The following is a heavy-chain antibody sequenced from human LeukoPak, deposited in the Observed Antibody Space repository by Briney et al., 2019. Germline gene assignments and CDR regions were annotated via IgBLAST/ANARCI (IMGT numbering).Heavy chain of an antibody. CDR3: ARQAGTSGTDYYYMDV. CDR2: IYYSGST. V-gene: IGHV4-39*01. Sequence: PSETLSLTCSVSGGSISSSGYYWNWIRQPPGKGLEWIGSIYYSGSTYYNSSLKSRVTISVDTSKNQFSLKLSSVTAADTAVYYCARQAGTSGTDYYYMDVWGKGTTVTVSS. J-gene: IGHJ6*03. CDR1: GGSISSSGYY. D-gene: IGHD6-13*01.